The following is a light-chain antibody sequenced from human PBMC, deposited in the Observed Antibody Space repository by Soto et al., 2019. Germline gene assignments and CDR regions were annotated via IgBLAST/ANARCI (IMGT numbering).Light chain of an antibody. CDR3: QQEFT. V-gene: IGKV1-5*03. Sequence: DIQMTQSPSTLSASVGDRVTITCRASQSISSWLAWYQQKPGKAPKLLIYKASSLESGVRSRFSGSGSGTEFTLTISSLQPDDFATYYCQQEFTFGPGTKVDIK. CDR2: KAS. J-gene: IGKJ3*01. CDR1: QSISSW.